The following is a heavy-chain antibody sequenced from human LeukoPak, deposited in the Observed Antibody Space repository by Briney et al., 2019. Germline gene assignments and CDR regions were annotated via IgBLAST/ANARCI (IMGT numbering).Heavy chain of an antibody. CDR3: AGETRWGPESH. D-gene: IGHD3-16*01. V-gene: IGHV3-23*01. CDR2: ISGSGGST. CDR1: GFTFSSYA. Sequence: GGSLRLSCAASGFTFSSYAMSWGRQAPGEGLEWVSAISGSGGSTYYADSVNGRFTISRDNSKNTLYLQMNSVRPEDTAVYYCAGETRWGPESHWGQGTLVTVSS. J-gene: IGHJ4*02.